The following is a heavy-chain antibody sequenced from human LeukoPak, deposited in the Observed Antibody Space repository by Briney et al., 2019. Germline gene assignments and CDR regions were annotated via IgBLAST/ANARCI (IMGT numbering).Heavy chain of an antibody. CDR3: AKDKRMDYYDSSVYANYFDY. J-gene: IGHJ4*02. D-gene: IGHD3-22*01. V-gene: IGHV3-9*01. CDR2: ISWNSGSI. Sequence: GGSLRLSCAASGFTFDDYARHWVRQAPGKGLEWVSGISWNSGSIGYADSVKSPFTISRDNAKNSLYLQMNTLRAEDTALYYCAKDKRMDYYDSSVYANYFDYCGQRTLVSVSS. CDR1: GFTFDDYA.